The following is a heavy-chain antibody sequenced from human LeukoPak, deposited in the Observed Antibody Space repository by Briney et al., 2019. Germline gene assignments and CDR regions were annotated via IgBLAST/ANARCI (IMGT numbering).Heavy chain of an antibody. D-gene: IGHD6-19*01. CDR2: INHSGST. CDR3: ARQGSSGSADY. CDR1: GGSLSGYY. V-gene: IGHV4-34*01. J-gene: IGHJ4*02. Sequence: SETLSLTCAVSGGSLSGYYWTWIRQPPGKGLEWIGEINHSGSTNYNPSLKSRVTISVDTSKKQFFLKLNSVTAADTAVYYCARQGSSGSADYWGQGTLVTVSS.